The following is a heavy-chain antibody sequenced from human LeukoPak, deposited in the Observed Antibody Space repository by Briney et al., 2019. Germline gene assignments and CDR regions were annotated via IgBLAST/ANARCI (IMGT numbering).Heavy chain of an antibody. Sequence: SSQTLSLTCTVSGGSISSGSYYWSWIRQPAGKGLEWIGRIYTSGSTNYNPSLKSRVTISVDTSKNQFSLKLSSVTAADTAVYYCARGAYYYDSSGYYYREPQFDYWGQGTLVTVPS. J-gene: IGHJ4*02. CDR2: IYTSGST. CDR1: GGSISSGSYY. V-gene: IGHV4-61*02. CDR3: ARGAYYYDSSGYYYREPQFDY. D-gene: IGHD3-22*01.